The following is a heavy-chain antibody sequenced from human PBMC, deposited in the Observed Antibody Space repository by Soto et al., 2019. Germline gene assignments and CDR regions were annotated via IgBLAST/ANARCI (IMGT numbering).Heavy chain of an antibody. Sequence: GGSLRLSCAASGFTFGSYAMSWFRQAPGKGLEWVSTIDKTGVSTYYADSVKGRFTISRDNSKQTLYLQMISLRAEDTAVYYCAKGGYTFGFLFASWGQGTLVTVSS. V-gene: IGHV3-23*01. J-gene: IGHJ4*02. CDR3: AKGGYTFGFLFAS. CDR1: GFTFGSYA. CDR2: IDKTGVST. D-gene: IGHD5-18*01.